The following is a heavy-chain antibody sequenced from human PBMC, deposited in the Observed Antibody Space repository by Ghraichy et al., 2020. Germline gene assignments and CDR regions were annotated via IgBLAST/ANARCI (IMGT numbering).Heavy chain of an antibody. CDR3: ARAKRAGATTYYFDY. J-gene: IGHJ4*02. D-gene: IGHD1-26*01. Sequence: SETLSLTCTVSGGSISSGGYYWSWIRPHPGKGLEWIGYIYYSGSTYYNPSLKSRVTISVDTSKNQFSLKLSSGTAADTAVYYCARAKRAGATTYYFDYWGQGTLVNVSS. CDR1: GGSISSGGYY. V-gene: IGHV4-31*03. CDR2: IYYSGST.